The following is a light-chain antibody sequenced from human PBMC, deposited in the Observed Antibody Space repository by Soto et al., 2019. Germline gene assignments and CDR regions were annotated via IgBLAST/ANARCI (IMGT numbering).Light chain of an antibody. J-gene: IGLJ2*01. CDR2: EVT. Sequence: QSVLTQPPSASGSPGQSVTISCTGTSSDFGVYNYVSWYQQHPGKAPKLMIYEVTKRPSGVPDRFSGSKSGNTASLTVSGLQTDDEGDYYCSSYGGSNNLVFGGGTKLTVL. CDR1: SSDFGVYNY. CDR3: SSYGGSNNLV. V-gene: IGLV2-8*01.